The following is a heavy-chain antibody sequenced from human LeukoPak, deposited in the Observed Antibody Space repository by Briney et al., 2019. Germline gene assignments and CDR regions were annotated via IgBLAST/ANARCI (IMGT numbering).Heavy chain of an antibody. CDR1: GYTFTGYY. D-gene: IGHD1-26*01. CDR3: ARPRPLGVGAENLYY. CDR2: INPNSGGT. Sequence: SVKVSCKASGYTFTGYYMHWVRQAPGQGLEWMGRINPNSGGTNYAQKFQGRVTMTRDTSISTAYMELSRLRSDETAVYYCARPRPLGVGAENLYYWGQGNLVTVFS. V-gene: IGHV1-2*06. J-gene: IGHJ4*02.